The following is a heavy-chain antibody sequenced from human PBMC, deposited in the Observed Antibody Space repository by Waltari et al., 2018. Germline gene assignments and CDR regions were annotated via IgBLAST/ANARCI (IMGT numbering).Heavy chain of an antibody. CDR2: SSSSSSYI. J-gene: IGHJ4*02. CDR1: GFTFSSYS. V-gene: IGHV3-21*01. Sequence: EVQLVESGGGLVKPGGYLRLSCAASGFTFSSYSMNWVRQAPGKGLGWVSSSSSSSSYIDYADSVKGRFTISRDNAKNSRYLQMNSLRAEDTAVYYCARDPRYCSSTSCHDYWGQGTLVTVSS. D-gene: IGHD2-2*01. CDR3: ARDPRYCSSTSCHDY.